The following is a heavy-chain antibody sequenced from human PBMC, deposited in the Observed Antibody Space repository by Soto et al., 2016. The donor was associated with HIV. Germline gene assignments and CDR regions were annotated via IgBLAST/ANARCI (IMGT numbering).Heavy chain of an antibody. CDR1: GFTFSSYG. J-gene: IGHJ4*02. CDR3: ARDARASEQLPFY. V-gene: IGHV3-33*01. D-gene: IGHD6-13*01. CDR2: IWYDGSNK. Sequence: VQLVESGGGVVQPGRSLRLSCAASGFTFSSYGMHWVRQAPGKGLEWVAVIWYDGSNKYYADSVKGRFTISRDNSKNTLYLQMNSLRAEDTAVYYCARDARASEQLPFYWGQGTLVTVSS.